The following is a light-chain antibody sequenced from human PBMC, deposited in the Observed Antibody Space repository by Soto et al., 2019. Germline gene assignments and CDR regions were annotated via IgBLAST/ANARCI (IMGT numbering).Light chain of an antibody. CDR1: QSFGSY. CDR3: QQRGRT. Sequence: EIVLTQSPATLSLSPGERATLSCRASQSFGSYLAWYQQKPGQTPRPLIYGVSNRATGIPVRFSGSGSGTDFTLTISSLEPEDSAVYYCQQRGRTFGQGTKVEIK. V-gene: IGKV3-11*01. J-gene: IGKJ1*01. CDR2: GVS.